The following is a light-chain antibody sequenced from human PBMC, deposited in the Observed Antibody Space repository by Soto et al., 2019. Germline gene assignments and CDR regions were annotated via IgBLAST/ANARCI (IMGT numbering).Light chain of an antibody. CDR1: SSDVGGYNY. CDR3: SSYAGSISEV. J-gene: IGLJ2*01. V-gene: IGLV2-8*01. Sequence: QSVLTQPPSASGSPGQSVTISCTGTSSDVGGYNYVSWYQQHPGKAPKLMIYEVSKRPSGVPDRFSGSKSGNTASLTVSGLQAEDEADYYCSSYAGSISEVFGGGTKLTVL. CDR2: EVS.